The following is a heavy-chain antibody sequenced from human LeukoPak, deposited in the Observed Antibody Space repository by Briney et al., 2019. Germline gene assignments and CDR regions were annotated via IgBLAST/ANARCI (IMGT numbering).Heavy chain of an antibody. D-gene: IGHD6-13*01. J-gene: IGHJ4*02. CDR2: IYYSGST. CDR1: GGSISITSHY. V-gene: IGHV4-39*01. Sequence: SETLSLTCIVSGGSISITSHYWGWIRHPPGKGLEWIGSIYYSGSTYYNPSLQSRVTISVDTSKNQFSLKLTSVTAADTAVYYCARSWFSTGPADYWGQGTLVTVSS. CDR3: ARSWFSTGPADY.